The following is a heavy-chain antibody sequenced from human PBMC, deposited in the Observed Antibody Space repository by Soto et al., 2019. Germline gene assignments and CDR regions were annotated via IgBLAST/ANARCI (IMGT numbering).Heavy chain of an antibody. CDR1: GLTFRNYW. V-gene: IGHV3-7*01. Sequence: EVQLVESGGGLVQPGESLRLSCAASGLTFRNYWLSWVRQAPGQGLEWVASIDEDGGAKYFLDSVKGRFIISRDNARSTLSLQINSLRAEDTAVYYCARGPWWGQGTLVTVSS. J-gene: IGHJ4*02. CDR3: ARGPW. CDR2: IDEDGGAK.